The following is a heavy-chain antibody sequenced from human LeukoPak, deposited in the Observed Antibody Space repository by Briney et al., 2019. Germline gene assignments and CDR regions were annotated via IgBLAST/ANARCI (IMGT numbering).Heavy chain of an antibody. D-gene: IGHD2-8*01. CDR3: ARTKGSAFDI. CDR1: NGSISGYY. CDR2: IYYSGSA. Sequence: PSETLSLTCTVSNGSISGYYWSWIRQPPGKGLEWIGYIYYSGSANYNPSLKGRVAISVDTSKNQFSLKLNSVTAADTAVFYCARTKGSAFDIWGQGTMVTVSS. J-gene: IGHJ3*02. V-gene: IGHV4-59*01.